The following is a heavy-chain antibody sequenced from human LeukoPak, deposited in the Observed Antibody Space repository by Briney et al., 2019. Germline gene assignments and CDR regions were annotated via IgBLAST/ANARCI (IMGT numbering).Heavy chain of an antibody. D-gene: IGHD3-10*01. CDR3: TTDLGTYYHGSQRLIPIDY. J-gene: IGHJ4*02. CDR2: IKSKTDGETT. Sequence: GGSLRLSCVDSGFSFTNAWMSWVRQAPGKGLEWIGRIKSKTDGETTNYAEPVRGRFTISRDDSKSAVYLQMNSLKIEDTAVYYCTTDLGTYYHGSQRLIPIDYWGQGTLVTVSS. V-gene: IGHV3-15*01. CDR1: GFSFTNAW.